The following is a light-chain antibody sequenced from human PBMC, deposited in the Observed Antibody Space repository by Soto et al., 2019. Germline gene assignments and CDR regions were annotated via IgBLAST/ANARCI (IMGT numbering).Light chain of an antibody. CDR1: SSDVRSYNL. CDR2: EVS. Sequence: QSVLTQPASVSGSPGQSITISCTGTSSDVRSYNLVSWYQQHPGKAPKLMIYEVSKRPSGVSNRFSGSKSGNTASLTISGLQAEDEADYYCCSYAGSSTLPYVFGTGTKVTVL. J-gene: IGLJ1*01. CDR3: CSYAGSSTLPYV. V-gene: IGLV2-23*02.